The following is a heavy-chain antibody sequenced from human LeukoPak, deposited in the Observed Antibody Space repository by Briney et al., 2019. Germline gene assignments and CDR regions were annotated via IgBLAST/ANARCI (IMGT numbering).Heavy chain of an antibody. CDR1: GYTFTSYG. CDR3: ARQIAAAGTFPFDY. CDR2: ISAYNGNT. Sequence: ASVKVSCKASGYTFTSYGISWVRQAPRQGLEWMGWISAYNGNTNYAQKLQGRVTMTTDTSTSTAYMELRSLRSDDTAVYYCARQIAAAGTFPFDYWGQGTLVTVSS. D-gene: IGHD6-13*01. J-gene: IGHJ4*02. V-gene: IGHV1-18*01.